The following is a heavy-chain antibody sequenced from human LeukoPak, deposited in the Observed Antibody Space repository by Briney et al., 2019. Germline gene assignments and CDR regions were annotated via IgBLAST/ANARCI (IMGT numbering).Heavy chain of an antibody. CDR2: ISWDGGST. CDR1: GFTFDDYT. V-gene: IGHV3-43*01. D-gene: IGHD2-2*01. CDR3: ARLKLLWSNYFDY. J-gene: IGHJ4*02. Sequence: GGSLRLSCAASGFTFDDYTMHWVRQAPGKGLEWVSLISWDGGSTYYADSVKGRFTISRDNAKNSLYLQMNSLRAEDTAVYYCARLKLLWSNYFDYWGQGTLVTVSS.